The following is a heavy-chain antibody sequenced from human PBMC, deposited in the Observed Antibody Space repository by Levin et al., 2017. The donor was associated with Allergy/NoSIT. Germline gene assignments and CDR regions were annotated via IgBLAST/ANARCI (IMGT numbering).Heavy chain of an antibody. V-gene: IGHV3-7*01. D-gene: IGHD6-19*01. CDR2: IKQDGSEK. Sequence: GGSLRLSCADSGFTFSSYWMSWVRQAPGKGLEWVANIKQDGSEKYYVDSVKGRFTISRDNAKNSLYLQMNSLRAEDTAVYYCAREYSSGWYTYAFDIWGQGTMVTVSS. CDR3: AREYSSGWYTYAFDI. J-gene: IGHJ3*02. CDR1: GFTFSSYW.